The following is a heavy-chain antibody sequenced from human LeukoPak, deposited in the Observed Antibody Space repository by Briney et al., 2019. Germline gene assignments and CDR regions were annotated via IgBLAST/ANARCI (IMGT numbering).Heavy chain of an antibody. CDR2: INTDGSST. Sequence: PGGSLRLSCAASGFTFSSYWIHWVRQAPGKGLVWVSRINTDGSSTSYADSVKGRFTISRDNAKNRLYVQMNSLRAGDTAVYYCAKGDGASGYWTLRGMDVWGQGTSVTVSS. V-gene: IGHV3-74*01. J-gene: IGHJ6*02. CDR1: GFTFSSYW. D-gene: IGHD6-25*01. CDR3: AKGDGASGYWTLRGMDV.